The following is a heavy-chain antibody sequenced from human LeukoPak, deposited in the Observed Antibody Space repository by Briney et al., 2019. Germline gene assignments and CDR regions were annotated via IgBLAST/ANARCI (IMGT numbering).Heavy chain of an antibody. J-gene: IGHJ4*02. CDR2: ISSSSSYI. CDR1: GFSFSSYS. V-gene: IGHV3-21*01. CDR3: ARVGLSGYGYGFCDS. Sequence: PGGSLRLSCAASGFSFSSYSMNWVRQAPGKGLEWVSSISSSSSYIYYADSVKGRFTISRDKAKNSLYLQMNGLRAEDTAVYYCARVGLSGYGYGFCDSGGQGTLVTVSS. D-gene: IGHD5-18*01.